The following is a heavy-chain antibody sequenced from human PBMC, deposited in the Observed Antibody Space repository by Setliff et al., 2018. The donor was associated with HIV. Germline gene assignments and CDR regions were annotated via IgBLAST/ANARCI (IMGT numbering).Heavy chain of an antibody. D-gene: IGHD4-17*01. J-gene: IGHJ5*02. CDR2: INTDTGNP. Sequence: GASVKVSCKASGYTFTTYGMNWVRQAPGQGLEWMGWINTDTGNPTYAQGFAGRFVFSLDTSVSTAYLQISSLKADDTAVYYCARALYGDYGGDINWLDPWGQGTLVTVSS. V-gene: IGHV7-4-1*02. CDR3: ARALYGDYGGDINWLDP. CDR1: GYTFTTYG.